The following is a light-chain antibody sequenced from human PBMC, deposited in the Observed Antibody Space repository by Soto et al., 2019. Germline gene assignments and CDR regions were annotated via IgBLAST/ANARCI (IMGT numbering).Light chain of an antibody. CDR1: SSNIGAGYD. Sequence: QSVLTQPPSVSGAPGQRVTISCTGSSSNIGAGYDVHWYQQLPGTAPKLLTYGNSNRPSGVPDRFSGSKSGTSASLAITGLQAEDEADYYCQSYDSSLSVVVFGRGTKLTVL. CDR3: QSYDSSLSVVV. CDR2: GNS. V-gene: IGLV1-40*01. J-gene: IGLJ2*01.